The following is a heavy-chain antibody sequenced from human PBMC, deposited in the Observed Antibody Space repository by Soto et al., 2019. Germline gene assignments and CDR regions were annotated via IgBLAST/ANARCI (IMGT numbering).Heavy chain of an antibody. CDR1: GFIFNIYG. CDR3: AKDTFAYCSGGSCLYYYGMDV. V-gene: IGHV3-30*18. CDR2: ISYDGRSK. J-gene: IGHJ6*02. Sequence: QAQLVESGGGAVQPGRSLRLSCAAPGFIFNIYGMHWVRQAPGKGLEWVAVISYDGRSKYYADSVKGRFTVSRDNSXPPVYLQLNSLRAEDTAVYYCAKDTFAYCSGGSCLYYYGMDVWGQGTTVTVSS. D-gene: IGHD2-15*01.